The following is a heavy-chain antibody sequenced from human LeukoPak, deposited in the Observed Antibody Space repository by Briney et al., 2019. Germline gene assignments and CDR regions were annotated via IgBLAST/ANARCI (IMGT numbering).Heavy chain of an antibody. J-gene: IGHJ1*01. CDR3: ARGLELHSGYFQH. CDR1: GGTFSNYA. D-gene: IGHD1-7*01. CDR2: IIPIFGTA. Sequence: ASVKVSCKASGGTFSNYAISWVRQAPGQGLEWMGGIIPIFGTANYAQKFQGRVTITTDESTSTAYMELSSLRSEDTAVYYCARGLELHSGYFQHWGQGTLVTVSS. V-gene: IGHV1-69*05.